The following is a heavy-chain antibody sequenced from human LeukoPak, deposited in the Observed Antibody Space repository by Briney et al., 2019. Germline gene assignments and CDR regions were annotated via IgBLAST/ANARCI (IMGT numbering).Heavy chain of an antibody. CDR2: IYTSGST. J-gene: IGHJ4*02. CDR3: AREYGDNGDY. Sequence: SETLSLTCTVSGGSISSGSYYWSWIRQPAGKGLEWIGRIYTSGSTNYNPSLKSRVTISVDTSKNQFSLKLSSVTAADTAVYYCAREYGDNGDYWGQGTLVTVSS. V-gene: IGHV4-61*02. D-gene: IGHD4-17*01. CDR1: GGSISSGSYY.